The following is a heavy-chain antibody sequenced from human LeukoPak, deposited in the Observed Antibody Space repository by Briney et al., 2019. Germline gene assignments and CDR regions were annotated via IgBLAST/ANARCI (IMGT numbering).Heavy chain of an antibody. CDR1: GGSFSGYY. Sequence: SETLSLTCAVYGGSFSGYYWSWIRQPPGKGLEWIGEINHSGSTNYNPSLKSRVTISVDTSKNQFSLKLSSVTAADTAVYYCARGRRLNYGDHPPLAGWGQGTLVTVSS. CDR2: INHSGST. V-gene: IGHV4-34*01. D-gene: IGHD4-17*01. CDR3: ARGRRLNYGDHPPLAG. J-gene: IGHJ4*02.